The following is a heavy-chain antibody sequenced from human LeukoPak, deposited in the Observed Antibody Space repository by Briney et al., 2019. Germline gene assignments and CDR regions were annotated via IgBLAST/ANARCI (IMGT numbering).Heavy chain of an antibody. CDR2: INHSGST. CDR1: GGSFSGYY. V-gene: IGHV4-34*01. J-gene: IGHJ4*02. CDR3: ASSNWLRDANFDS. Sequence: SETLSLTCAVYGGSFSGYYWSWIRQPPGKGLEWIGEINHSGSTNYNPSLKSRVTISVDTSKNQFSLKLSSVTASDSAVYYCASSNWLRDANFDSWGQGTLVTVSS. D-gene: IGHD6-13*01.